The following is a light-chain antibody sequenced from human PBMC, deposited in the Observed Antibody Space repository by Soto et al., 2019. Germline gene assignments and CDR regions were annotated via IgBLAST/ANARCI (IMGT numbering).Light chain of an antibody. CDR3: QQRSNWPPIT. V-gene: IGKV3-11*01. CDR1: QSVSRY. J-gene: IGKJ5*01. Sequence: EIVLTQSPATLSLSPGERATLSCRASQSVSRYLAWYQQKPGQAPRLLIYDASNRATGIPDRFSGSGSGTDFTLTIRRLEPEDFAVYYCQQRSNWPPITVGQGKRLEIK. CDR2: DAS.